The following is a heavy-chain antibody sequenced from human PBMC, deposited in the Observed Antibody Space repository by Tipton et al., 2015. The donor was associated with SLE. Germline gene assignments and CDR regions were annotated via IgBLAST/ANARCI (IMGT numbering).Heavy chain of an antibody. J-gene: IGHJ4*02. Sequence: QLVQSGAEVKKPGSSVKVSCKASGGTFSSYAISWVRQAPGQGLEWMGGIIPIFDTANYAQKFQGRVTITADKSTSTAYMELSSLRSEDTAAYYCARGGGNGTRGYFDYGGQGTLVTVSS. D-gene: IGHD1-7*01. CDR2: IIPIFDTA. CDR1: GGTFSSYA. CDR3: ARGGGNGTRGYFDY. V-gene: IGHV1-69*06.